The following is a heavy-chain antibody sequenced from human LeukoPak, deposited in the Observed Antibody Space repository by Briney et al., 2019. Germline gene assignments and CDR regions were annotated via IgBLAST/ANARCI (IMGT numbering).Heavy chain of an antibody. V-gene: IGHV1-2*02. CDR3: ARDRVAVAGNTLGY. D-gene: IGHD6-19*01. CDR1: GYTFTGYY. J-gene: IGHJ4*02. Sequence: ASVKVSCKASGYTFTGYYMHWVRQAPGQGLELMGWINPNSGGTNYAQKFQGRVTMTRDTSISTAYMELSRLRSDDTAVYYCARDRVAVAGNTLGYWGQGTLVTVSS. CDR2: INPNSGGT.